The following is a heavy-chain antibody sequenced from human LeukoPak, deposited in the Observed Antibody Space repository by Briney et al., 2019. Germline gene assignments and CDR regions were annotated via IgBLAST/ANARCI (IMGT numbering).Heavy chain of an antibody. J-gene: IGHJ5*02. Sequence: ASVKVSCKASGYTFTSYGITWVRQAPGQGLEWMGWISAYNGNTNYAQELQGRVTMTTDTSTRTAYMEVRSLRSDDTAVYYCARDLSVAGTVGFDPWGQGTLVIVSS. V-gene: IGHV1-18*01. CDR2: ISAYNGNT. CDR3: ARDLSVAGTVGFDP. D-gene: IGHD6-19*01. CDR1: GYTFTSYG.